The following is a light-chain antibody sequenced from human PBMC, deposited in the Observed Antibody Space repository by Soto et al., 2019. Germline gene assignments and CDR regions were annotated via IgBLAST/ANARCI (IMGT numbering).Light chain of an antibody. CDR3: QQYNNWPPYT. J-gene: IGKJ2*01. CDR2: HTS. CDR1: QHINTN. Sequence: EIVMTQSPATLSVSPGERATLSCRASQHINTNLAWYQQRPGQAPRLLIYHTSTRATGIPARFSGSGSGTEFTLTISSLQSEDSAVYYCQQYNNWPPYTFGQGTKLEIK. V-gene: IGKV3-15*01.